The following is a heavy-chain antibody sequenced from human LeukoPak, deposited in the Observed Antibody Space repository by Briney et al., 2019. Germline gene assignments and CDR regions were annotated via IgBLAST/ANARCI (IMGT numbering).Heavy chain of an antibody. CDR2: IWYDGSNK. CDR1: GFTFSRYC. D-gene: IGHD1-26*01. V-gene: IGHV3-33*01. J-gene: IGHJ4*02. Sequence: GGALRLSRAASGFTFSRYCMHWVRQAPGKGLEGVAVIWYDGSNKYYADSVKGRFTISRDNSKNTLYLQMNSLRAEDTAVYYCARDRRYGSYIPDYWGQGTLVTVSS. CDR3: ARDRRYGSYIPDY.